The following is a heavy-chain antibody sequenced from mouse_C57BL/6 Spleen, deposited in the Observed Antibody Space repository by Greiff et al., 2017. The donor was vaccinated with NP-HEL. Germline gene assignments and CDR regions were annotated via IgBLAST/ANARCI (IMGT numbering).Heavy chain of an antibody. J-gene: IGHJ2*01. CDR1: GFTFSDYY. Sequence: EVHLVESEGGLVQPGSSMKLSCTASGFTFSDYYMAWVRQVPEKGLEWVANINYDGSSTYYLDSLKSRFIISRDNAKNILYLQMSSLKSENTATYYCARVSGNYFDYWGKGTTLTVSS. D-gene: IGHD1-3*01. CDR3: ARVSGNYFDY. V-gene: IGHV5-16*01. CDR2: INYDGSST.